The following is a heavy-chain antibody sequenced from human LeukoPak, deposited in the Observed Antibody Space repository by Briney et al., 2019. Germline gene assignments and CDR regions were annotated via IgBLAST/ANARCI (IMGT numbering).Heavy chain of an antibody. CDR1: GFTFSSYG. D-gene: IGHD3-16*01. J-gene: IGHJ2*01. CDR2: IWYDGSNK. Sequence: PGRSLRLSCAASGFTFSSYGMHWVRQAPGKGLEWVAVIWYDGSNKYYADSVKGRFTISRDNSKNTLYLQMNSLRAEDTAVYYCARNPGGWYFDLWGRGTLVTVSS. V-gene: IGHV3-33*01. CDR3: ARNPGGWYFDL.